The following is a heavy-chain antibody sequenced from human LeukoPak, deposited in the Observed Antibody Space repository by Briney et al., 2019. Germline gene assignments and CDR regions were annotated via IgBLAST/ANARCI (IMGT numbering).Heavy chain of an antibody. CDR3: ARQDYGGYAFDI. J-gene: IGHJ3*02. D-gene: IGHD4-23*01. CDR2: VYPDDSDT. Sequence: GESLKISCKASGYSFTSYWIGWVRQMPGKGLEWMGIVYPDDSDTRYSPSFQGQVTISADKSINTAYLQWSSLEASDTAMYYCARQDYGGYAFDIWGQGTMVTVSS. V-gene: IGHV5-51*01. CDR1: GYSFTSYW.